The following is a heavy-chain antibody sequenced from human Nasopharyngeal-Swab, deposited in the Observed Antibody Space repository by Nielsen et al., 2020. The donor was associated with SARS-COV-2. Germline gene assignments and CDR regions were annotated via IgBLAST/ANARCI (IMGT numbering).Heavy chain of an antibody. CDR1: GYTLTELS. CDR2: FDPEDGET. J-gene: IGHJ5*02. CDR3: ASGRFGVVIGAAFDP. D-gene: IGHD3-3*01. V-gene: IGHV1-24*01. Sequence: ASVKVSCKVSGYTLTELSMHWVRQAPGKGLEWVGGFDPEDGETIYAQKFQGRVTMTEDTSTDTAYMELSSLTSEDTAVYYCASGRFGVVIGAAFDPWGQGTLVTVSS.